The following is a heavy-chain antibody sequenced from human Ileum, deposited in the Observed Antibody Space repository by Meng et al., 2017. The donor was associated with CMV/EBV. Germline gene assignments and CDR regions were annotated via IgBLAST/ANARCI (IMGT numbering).Heavy chain of an antibody. Sequence: QLQGSGPGLLKPSGTLSLTCTASGGSVNRNTYYWCWIRQPPGKSLEWIGTIFDSGSAFYNPSLQSRVSVSIDMSRNQLSLSLSSVTAADTAVYYCVRDHGSSSWFFYWGQGTLVTVSS. V-gene: IGHV4-39*07. CDR1: GGSVNRNTYY. J-gene: IGHJ4*02. CDR2: IFDSGSA. D-gene: IGHD6-13*01. CDR3: VRDHGSSSWFFY.